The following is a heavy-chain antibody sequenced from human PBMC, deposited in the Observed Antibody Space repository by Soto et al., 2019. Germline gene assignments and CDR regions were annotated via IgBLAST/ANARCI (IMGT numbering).Heavy chain of an antibody. CDR1: GFTFSSYG. V-gene: IGHV3-30*18. CDR2: ISYDGSNK. CDR3: VKVWDIVSGANLQGWCDY. Sequence: QVQLVESGGGVVQPGRSLRLSCAASGFTFSSYGMHWVRQAPGKGLEWVAFISYDGSNKYYADSVKGRFPISRDNSKNKLYLEMANVQAEDRAVYYCVKVWDIVSGANLQGWCDYWGQGTLVPGSP. J-gene: IGHJ4*02. D-gene: IGHD5-12*01.